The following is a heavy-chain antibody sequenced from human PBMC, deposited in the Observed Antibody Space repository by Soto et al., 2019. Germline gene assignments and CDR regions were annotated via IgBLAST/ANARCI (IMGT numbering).Heavy chain of an antibody. J-gene: IGHJ4*02. Sequence: PSETLSLTCAVSGGSISSSNWWSWVRQPPGKGLEWIGEIYHSGSTNYNPSLKSRVTISVDKSKNQFSLKLSSVTAADTAVYYCARCNTAMAGTYDYWGQGTLVTVSS. CDR2: IYHSGST. V-gene: IGHV4-4*02. CDR3: ARCNTAMAGTYDY. D-gene: IGHD5-18*01. CDR1: GGSISSSNW.